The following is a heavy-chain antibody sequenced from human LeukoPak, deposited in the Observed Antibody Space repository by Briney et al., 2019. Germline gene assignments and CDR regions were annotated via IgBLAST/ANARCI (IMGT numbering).Heavy chain of an antibody. CDR2: MNPNSGNT. CDR3: ARGLSSGSYYLHYYYYGMDV. D-gene: IGHD3-10*02. CDR1: GYTFTSYD. J-gene: IGHJ6*02. V-gene: IGHV1-8*01. Sequence: GASVKVSCKASGYTFTSYDINWVRQATGQGLEWMGWMNPNSGNTGYAQKFQGRVTMTRNTSISTAYMELSSLRSEDTAVYYCARGLSSGSYYLHYYYYGMDVWGQGTTVTVSS.